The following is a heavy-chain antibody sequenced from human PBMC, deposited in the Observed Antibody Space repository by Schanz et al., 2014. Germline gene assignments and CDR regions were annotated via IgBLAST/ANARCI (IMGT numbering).Heavy chain of an antibody. CDR2: ISGSSIHK. CDR1: GFTFSDYY. J-gene: IGHJ4*02. Sequence: QVQLVESGGGVVRPGGSLRLSCAGSGFTFSDYYMAWIRQAPGKGLEWVSHISGSSIHKNYADSVKGRFSISRDNGENTLYLQMNSLRVEDTAVYYCAMGGYQLHHWGQGTLVTVSS. V-gene: IGHV3-11*06. CDR3: AMGGYQLHH. D-gene: IGHD1-7*01.